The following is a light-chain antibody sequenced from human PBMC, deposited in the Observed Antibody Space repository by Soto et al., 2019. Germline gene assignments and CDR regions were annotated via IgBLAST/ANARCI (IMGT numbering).Light chain of an antibody. V-gene: IGKV3-15*01. Sequence: EIVMTQSPATLSVSPGERATLSCRASQSVSSNLAWYQQKTGQAPRLLIYGASTGATGIPARFSGSGSGKEFTLTISSLQSADFAVYYWQQYTNSPPYTFGQGTKLDIK. CDR1: QSVSSN. CDR3: QQYTNSPPYT. J-gene: IGKJ2*01. CDR2: GAS.